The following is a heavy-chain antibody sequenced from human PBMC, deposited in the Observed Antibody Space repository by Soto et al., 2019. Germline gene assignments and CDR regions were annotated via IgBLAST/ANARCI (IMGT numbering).Heavy chain of an antibody. V-gene: IGHV4-31*03. CDR3: ARDKVDVDYEYSYGLDV. CDR2: IYYSGST. J-gene: IGHJ6*02. D-gene: IGHD3-9*01. CDR1: GGSISSGGYY. Sequence: SETLSLTCTVSGGSISSGGYYWSWIGQHPGKGLEWIGYIYYSGSTYYNPSLKRRVSISVDTSKSQFSLKLSSVTAADTAVYYCARDKVDVDYEYSYGLDVWGQGTTVT.